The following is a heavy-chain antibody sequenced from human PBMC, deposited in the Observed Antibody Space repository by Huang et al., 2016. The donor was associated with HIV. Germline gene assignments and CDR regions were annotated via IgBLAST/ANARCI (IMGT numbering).Heavy chain of an antibody. CDR1: GYSFTSHG. V-gene: IGHV1-3*01. D-gene: IGHD3-22*01. CDR2: INAGNGNA. Sequence: QVQLVQSGAEVKKPGASVKVSCKASGYSFTSHGMHWVRQAPGQRLDWMGCINAGNGNADYSRKFQGRLTITRDTSASIAFMELSSLISEDTAVYYCARVGYYYDSSGYPHPDYFDYWGQGTLVTVSS. J-gene: IGHJ4*02. CDR3: ARVGYYYDSSGYPHPDYFDY.